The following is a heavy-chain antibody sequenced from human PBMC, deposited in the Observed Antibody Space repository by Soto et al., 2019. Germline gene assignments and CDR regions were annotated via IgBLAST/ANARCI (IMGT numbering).Heavy chain of an antibody. CDR2: INPSGGST. J-gene: IGHJ6*02. Sequence: ASVKVSCKASGGTFGSYAISWVRQAPGQGLEWMAIINPSGGSTSYAQKFQGRVTMTRDTSTSTVYMELSSLRSEDTAVYYCARTRIAASGGYYYYGMDVWGQGTTVTVSS. CDR3: ARTRIAASGGYYYYGMDV. V-gene: IGHV1-46*03. D-gene: IGHD6-13*01. CDR1: GGTFGSYA.